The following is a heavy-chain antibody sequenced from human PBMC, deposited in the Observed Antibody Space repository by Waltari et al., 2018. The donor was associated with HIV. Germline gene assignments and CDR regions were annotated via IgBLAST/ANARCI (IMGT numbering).Heavy chain of an antibody. Sequence: EVQLVESGGGLVKPGGSLRLSCVASGFTFRSYSVSGVRQTPGKGLEWVSSISSRSGHIYYEDSVKGRFTNSKDNAEKSLYLQMNSLRAEDTAVYYCARWGSMGSGTYFPDLWGRGTLVTVSS. CDR3: ARWGSMGSGTYFPDL. CDR2: ISSRSGHI. D-gene: IGHD3-10*01. J-gene: IGHJ2*01. V-gene: IGHV3-21*01. CDR1: GFTFRSYS.